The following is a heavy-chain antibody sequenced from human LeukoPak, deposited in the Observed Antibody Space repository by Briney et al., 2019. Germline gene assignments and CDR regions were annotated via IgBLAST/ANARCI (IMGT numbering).Heavy chain of an antibody. J-gene: IGHJ5*02. D-gene: IGHD6-6*01. CDR3: ARDLLHSAARGP. CDR2: ISGSGANT. V-gene: IGHV3-23*01. Sequence: PGGSLRLSCAASGFTFSSYAMGWVRQAPGKGLEWVSGISGSGANTYYADSVKGRFTISRDNAKNSLYLQMNSLRAEDTADCARDLLHSAARGPWGQGTLVTVSS. CDR1: GFTFSSYA.